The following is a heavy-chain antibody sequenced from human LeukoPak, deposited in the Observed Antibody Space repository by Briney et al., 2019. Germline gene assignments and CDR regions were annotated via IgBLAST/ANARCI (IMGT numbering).Heavy chain of an antibody. J-gene: IGHJ4*02. V-gene: IGHV4-38-2*01. D-gene: IGHD5-18*01. CDR1: GYSSSSGYY. CDR3: ARHLREYSYGHGSYY. Sequence: PSETLSLTCAVSGYSSSSGYYWGWIRQPPGKGLEWIGSIYHSGSTYYNPSLKSRVTISVDTSKNQFSLKLSSVTAADTAVYYCARHLREYSYGHGSYYWGQGTLVTVSS. CDR2: IYHSGST.